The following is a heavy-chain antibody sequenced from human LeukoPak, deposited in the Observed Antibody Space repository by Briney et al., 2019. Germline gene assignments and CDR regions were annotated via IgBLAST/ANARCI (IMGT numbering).Heavy chain of an antibody. J-gene: IGHJ4*02. CDR3: AKDSSYSGSSCVFEY. CDR2: ISYDGSNK. Sequence: PGGSLRLSCAASGFTFSNYAMHWVRQAPGKGLEWVAVISYDGSNKYYADSVRGRFTISRDHSKNTLYLQIDSLRPEDTAVYYCAKDSSYSGSSCVFEYWGQGTLVTASS. V-gene: IGHV3-30*18. D-gene: IGHD1-26*01. CDR1: GFTFSNYA.